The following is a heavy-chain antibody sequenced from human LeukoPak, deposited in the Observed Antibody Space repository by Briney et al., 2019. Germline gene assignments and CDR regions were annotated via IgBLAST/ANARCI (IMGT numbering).Heavy chain of an antibody. CDR3: ARTYYYDSSGYYPDAFDI. CDR2: IYYSGST. V-gene: IGHV4-61*01. J-gene: IGHJ3*02. D-gene: IGHD3-22*01. CDR1: GGSISSSSYY. Sequence: SETLSLTCAVSGGSISSSSYYWSWIRQPPGKGLEWIGYIYYSGSTNYNPSLKSRVTISVDTSKNQFSLKLSSVTAADTAVYYCARTYYYDSSGYYPDAFDIWGQGTMVTVSS.